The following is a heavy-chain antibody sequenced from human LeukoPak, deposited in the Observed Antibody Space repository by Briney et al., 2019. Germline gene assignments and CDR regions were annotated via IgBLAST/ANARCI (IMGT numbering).Heavy chain of an antibody. J-gene: IGHJ5*02. CDR3: ARGRAAYQLHIRGRYTVGNWFDP. D-gene: IGHD2-2*01. V-gene: IGHV4-34*01. CDR2: INHSGST. CDR1: GGSFSGYY. Sequence: PSETLSLTCAVYGGSFSGYYWSWIRQPPGKGLEWIGEINHSGSTNYNPSLKSRVTISVDTSKNQFSLKLSSVTAADTAVYYCARGRAAYQLHIRGRYTVGNWFDPWGQGTLVTVSS.